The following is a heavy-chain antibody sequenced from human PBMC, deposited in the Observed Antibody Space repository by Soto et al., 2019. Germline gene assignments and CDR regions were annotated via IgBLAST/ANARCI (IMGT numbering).Heavy chain of an antibody. Sequence: GGSLRLSCAASGFTFSSYSMNWVRQAPGKGLEWVSYISSSSSTIYYADSVKGRFTISRDNSKNTLYLQMNSLRAEDTAVYYCARDRGYSYYIYYNYYGMDVWGQGTTDTVS. CDR3: ARDRGYSYYIYYNYYGMDV. V-gene: IGHV3-48*01. D-gene: IGHD5-18*01. CDR1: GFTFSSYS. CDR2: ISSSSSTI. J-gene: IGHJ6*02.